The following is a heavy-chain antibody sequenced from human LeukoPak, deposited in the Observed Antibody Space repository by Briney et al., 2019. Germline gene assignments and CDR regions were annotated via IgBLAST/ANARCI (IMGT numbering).Heavy chain of an antibody. CDR1: GFTFSSYS. J-gene: IGHJ4*02. D-gene: IGHD6-13*01. CDR3: AVNPGIAAAGTYYFDY. Sequence: GGSLRLSCAASGFTFSSYSMNWVRQAPGKGLEWVSSISSSSSYIYYADSVRGRFTISRDSSKNTLYLQMNSLRAEDTAVYYCAVNPGIAAAGTYYFDYWGQGTLVTVPS. CDR2: ISSSSSYI. V-gene: IGHV3-21*04.